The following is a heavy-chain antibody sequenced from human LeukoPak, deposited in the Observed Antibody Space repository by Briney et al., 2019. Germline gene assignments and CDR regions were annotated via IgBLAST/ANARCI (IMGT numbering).Heavy chain of an antibody. Sequence: SETLSLTCGVHGGSFSDYDWSWIRQPPGKGLEWIGEINQSGSTNYNPSLKSRVTISVDKSKNQFSLKLSSVTAADTAVYYCARDRVVAATYWFDPWGQGTLVTVSS. CDR3: ARDRVVAATYWFDP. D-gene: IGHD2-15*01. CDR2: INQSGST. CDR1: GGSFSDYD. V-gene: IGHV4-34*01. J-gene: IGHJ5*02.